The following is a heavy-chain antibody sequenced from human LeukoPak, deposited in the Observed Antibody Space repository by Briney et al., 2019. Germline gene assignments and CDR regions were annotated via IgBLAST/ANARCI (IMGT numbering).Heavy chain of an antibody. J-gene: IGHJ4*02. V-gene: IGHV3-30*14. CDR2: ISYDGSNK. Sequence: QPGRSLRLSCAASGFTFSSYAMHWVRQAPGKGLEWVAVISYDGSNKYYADSVKGRFTISRDNSKNTLYLQMNSLRAEDTAVYYCARDSSGSYRDWGQGTLVTVSS. CDR3: ARDSSGSYRD. D-gene: IGHD1-26*01. CDR1: GFTFSSYA.